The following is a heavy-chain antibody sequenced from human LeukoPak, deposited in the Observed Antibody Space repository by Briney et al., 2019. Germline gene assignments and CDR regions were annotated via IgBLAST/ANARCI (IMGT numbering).Heavy chain of an antibody. D-gene: IGHD6-13*01. V-gene: IGHV3-30-3*01. CDR2: ISYDGSNK. J-gene: IGHJ4*02. Sequence: GGSLRLSCAASGFTFSSYAMSWVRQAPGKGLEWVAVISYDGSNKYYADSVKGRFTISRDNSKNTLYLQMNSLRAEDTAVYYCAREGRGMAAAGYFDYWGQGTLVTVSS. CDR3: AREGRGMAAAGYFDY. CDR1: GFTFSSYA.